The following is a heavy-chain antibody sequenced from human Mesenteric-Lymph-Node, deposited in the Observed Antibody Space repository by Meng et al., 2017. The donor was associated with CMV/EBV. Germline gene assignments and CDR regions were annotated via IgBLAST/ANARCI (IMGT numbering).Heavy chain of an antibody. V-gene: IGHV2-26*01. CDR2: IFSNDEK. CDR3: ARWSTVAVTPNDDYYYYGLDV. Sequence: SGPTLVKPTQTLTLTCTVSGFSLSNARMGVTWIRQPPGKALEWLAHIFSNDEKSYRPSLRNRLTISKDTSKSQVVLTLTNMGPVDTATYYCARWSTVAVTPNDDYYYYGLDVWGQGTTVTVSS. D-gene: IGHD2-15*01. J-gene: IGHJ6*02. CDR1: GFSLSNARMG.